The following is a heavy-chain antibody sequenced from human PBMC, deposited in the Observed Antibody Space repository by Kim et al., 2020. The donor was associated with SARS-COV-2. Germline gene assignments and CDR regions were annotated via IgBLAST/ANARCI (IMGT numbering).Heavy chain of an antibody. Sequence: ADSVKGRFTISRDNAKNSLYLQMNSLRAEDTAVYYCARVEYSSGWGAFDIWGQGTMVTVSS. J-gene: IGHJ3*02. CDR3: ARVEYSSGWGAFDI. V-gene: IGHV3-48*03. D-gene: IGHD6-19*01.